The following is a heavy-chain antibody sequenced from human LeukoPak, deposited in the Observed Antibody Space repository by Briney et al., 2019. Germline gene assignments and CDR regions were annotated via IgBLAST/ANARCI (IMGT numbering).Heavy chain of an antibody. CDR1: GYTFTSYG. CDR3: ARDNDCSSTSCYAGDFDY. CDR2: ISAYNSNT. V-gene: IGHV1-18*01. J-gene: IGHJ4*02. Sequence: ASVKVSCKASGYTFTSYGISWVRQAPGQGLEWMGWISAYNSNTNYAQKLQGRVTMTTDTSTSTAYMELRSLRSDDTAVYYCARDNDCSSTSCYAGDFDYWGQGTLVTVSS. D-gene: IGHD2-2*01.